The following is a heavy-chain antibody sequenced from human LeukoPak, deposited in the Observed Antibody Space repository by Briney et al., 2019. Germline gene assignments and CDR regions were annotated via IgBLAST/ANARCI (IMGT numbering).Heavy chain of an antibody. CDR3: ARVGDRSGWYLDY. J-gene: IGHJ4*02. V-gene: IGHV4-59*01. CDR1: GGSISSYY. CDR2: IYYSGST. D-gene: IGHD6-19*01. Sequence: PSETLSLTCTVSGGSISSYYWSWIRQPPRKGLEWIGYIYYSGSTNYNPSLKSRVTISVDTSKNQISLKLSSVTAADTAVYYCARVGDRSGWYLDYWGQGTLVTVSS.